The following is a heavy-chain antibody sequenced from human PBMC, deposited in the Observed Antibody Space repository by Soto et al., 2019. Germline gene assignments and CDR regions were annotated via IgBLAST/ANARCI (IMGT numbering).Heavy chain of an antibody. D-gene: IGHD3-22*01. Sequence: QVQLQESGPGLVKPSQTLSLTCTVTGGSISSGDYYWRWLRQPPGKGLEWIGYIYYSGSTYYNPSLKSRVTISVDTSKNQFSLKLSSGTAADTAVYYCARAISTMIVGGWGQGTLVTVSS. CDR1: GGSISSGDYY. V-gene: IGHV4-30-4*01. J-gene: IGHJ4*02. CDR3: ARAISTMIVGG. CDR2: IYYSGST.